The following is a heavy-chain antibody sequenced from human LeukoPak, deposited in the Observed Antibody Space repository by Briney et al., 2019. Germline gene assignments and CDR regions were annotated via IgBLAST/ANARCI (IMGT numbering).Heavy chain of an antibody. CDR2: IYSGGKT. V-gene: IGHV3-53*01. CDR3: AREYCSGGICYYYYDMDV. Sequence: PGGSLRLSCAASGFIVSNNYMSWLRQAPGKGLEWVSFIYSGGKTYYADSVKGRFIISRDNSKNTLYLQMNSLRAEDTAVYYCAREYCSGGICYYYYDMDVWGHGTTVTVSS. J-gene: IGHJ6*02. D-gene: IGHD2-15*01. CDR1: GFIVSNNY.